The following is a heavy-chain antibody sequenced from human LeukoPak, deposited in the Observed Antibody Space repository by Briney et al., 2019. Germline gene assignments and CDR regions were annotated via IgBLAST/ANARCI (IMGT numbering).Heavy chain of an antibody. CDR1: GYSFTGHY. V-gene: IGHV1-46*01. D-gene: IGHD1-14*01. CDR2: INPRGTST. CDR3: ARDTSMHEPGWWLDP. Sequence: ASVKVSCKASGYSFTGHYMHWVRQAPGQGLEWMGVINPRGTSTIYAEKFQGRIIMTRDLSTTTDYMELSSLKSDDTAVYYCARDTSMHEPGWWLDPWGQGTLVTVSS. J-gene: IGHJ5*02.